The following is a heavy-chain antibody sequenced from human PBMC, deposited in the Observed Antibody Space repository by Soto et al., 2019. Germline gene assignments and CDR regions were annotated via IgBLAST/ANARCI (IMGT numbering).Heavy chain of an antibody. D-gene: IGHD3-3*01. J-gene: IGHJ4*02. CDR3: ARWSYLDY. CDR2: ISGSDGKT. CDR1: GFSFGSYA. V-gene: IGHV3-23*01. Sequence: TGGSLRLSCGASGFSFGSYALTWVRQAPGKGLEWVSTISGSDGKTFYADAVKGRFSISRDISQSTLYLQMNSLRADDTAIYYCARWSYLDYWGQGTRVTV.